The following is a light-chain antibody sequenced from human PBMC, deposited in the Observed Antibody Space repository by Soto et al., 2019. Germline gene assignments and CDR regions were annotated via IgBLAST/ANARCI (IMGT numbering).Light chain of an antibody. V-gene: IGKV1-39*01. CDR3: QQCYSSPRT. J-gene: IGKJ1*01. Sequence: DIQMTQSPSTLSAGVGDRVTITCRASQSISTYINWYQQKAGKAPTLLIYAASSLQSGVPSRFSGGGSVTDFTLTINTLQPEDFATYFCQQCYSSPRTFGQGTQVEIK. CDR2: AAS. CDR1: QSISTY.